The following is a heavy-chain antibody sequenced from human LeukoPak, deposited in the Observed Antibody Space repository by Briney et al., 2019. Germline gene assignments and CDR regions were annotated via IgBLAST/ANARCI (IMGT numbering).Heavy chain of an antibody. Sequence: SETLSLTCTVSGGSISSCSYYWGWIRQPPAKGRVWYGCIYYSGSTYYNPSLYSRVTISVHTSKNPSAPKLSSVTAADTAVYYCATLDIVVVVSATPLWGQGTLVTVSS. CDR2: IYYSGST. CDR1: GGSISSCSYY. J-gene: IGHJ4*02. D-gene: IGHD2-15*01. V-gene: IGHV4-39*01. CDR3: ATLDIVVVVSATPL.